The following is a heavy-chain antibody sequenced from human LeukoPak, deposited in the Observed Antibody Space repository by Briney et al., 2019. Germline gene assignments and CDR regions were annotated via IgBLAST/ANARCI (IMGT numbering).Heavy chain of an antibody. CDR1: VFTFSSYG. D-gene: IGHD5-24*01. J-gene: IGHJ3*02. Sequence: GGSLRLSCAASVFTFSSYGMHGVRQARGKGLEGVAVIWYDGSNKYYADSVKDRFTISRDNSKTTLYLQMSSLRAEDTAVYYCARGPRGGYVHDAFDIWGQGTMVTVSS. CDR3: ARGPRGGYVHDAFDI. CDR2: IWYDGSNK. V-gene: IGHV3-33*01.